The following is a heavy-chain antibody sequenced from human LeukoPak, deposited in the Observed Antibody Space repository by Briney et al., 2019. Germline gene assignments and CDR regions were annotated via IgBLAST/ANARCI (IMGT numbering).Heavy chain of an antibody. J-gene: IGHJ4*02. Sequence: ASVKVSCKASSYTFTSYGISWVRQAPGQGLEWMGWVSAYNGNTNYAQKFQGRVTMTTDAPTSTVYMELRSLRSDDTAVYYCGRHDGGSGWPWLGIDYWGQGTLVTVSS. D-gene: IGHD6-25*01. V-gene: IGHV1-18*01. CDR3: GRHDGGSGWPWLGIDY. CDR1: SYTFTSYG. CDR2: VSAYNGNT.